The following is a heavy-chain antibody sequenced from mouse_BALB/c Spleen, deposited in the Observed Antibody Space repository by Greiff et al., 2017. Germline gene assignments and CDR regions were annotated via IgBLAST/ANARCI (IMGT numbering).Heavy chain of an antibody. D-gene: IGHD2-3*01. Sequence: QVQLKQSGAELARPGASVKMSCKASGYTFTSYTMHWVKQRPGQGLEWIGYINPSSGYTNYNQKFKDKATLTADKSSSTAYMQLSSLTSEDSAVYYCAIEGYYTYAMDYWGQGTSVTVSS. V-gene: IGHV1-4*01. CDR3: AIEGYYTYAMDY. J-gene: IGHJ4*01. CDR2: INPSSGYT. CDR1: GYTFTSYT.